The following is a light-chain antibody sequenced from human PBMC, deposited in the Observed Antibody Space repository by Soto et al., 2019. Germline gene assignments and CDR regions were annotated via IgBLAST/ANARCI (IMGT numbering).Light chain of an antibody. CDR1: NSNIGGGYD. V-gene: IGLV1-40*01. CDR3: HSYDSRLSGSV. J-gene: IGLJ2*01. Sequence: HSVLTQPPSVSGAPGQRVTISCTGNNSNIGGGYDVHWYQQLPGTAPKLLIYGNNNRPSGVPDRFSGSKSYASASLAITGLQSEDEADYYCHSYDSRLSGSVFGGGTKLTVL. CDR2: GNN.